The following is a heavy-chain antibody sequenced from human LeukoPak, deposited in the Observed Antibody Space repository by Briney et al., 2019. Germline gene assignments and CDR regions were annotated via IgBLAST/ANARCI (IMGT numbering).Heavy chain of an antibody. CDR3: AKKGGGQLVNTRRWFDP. D-gene: IGHD6-13*01. V-gene: IGHV4-34*08. CDR1: GFTFSDYY. CDR2: INHSGAT. Sequence: GSLRLSCAASGFTFSDYYMSWIRQAPGKGLEWIGEINHSGATNYNPSLKSRVIMSVDTSKNQFSLKLSSVTAADTAVYYCAKKGGGQLVNTRRWFDPWGQGTLVTVSS. J-gene: IGHJ5*02.